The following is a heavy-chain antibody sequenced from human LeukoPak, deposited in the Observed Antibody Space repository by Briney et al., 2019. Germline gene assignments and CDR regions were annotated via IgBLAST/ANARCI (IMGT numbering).Heavy chain of an antibody. V-gene: IGHV4-30-4*01. CDR3: ARSYGYGTNFDY. CDR1: GGSISRGNYY. D-gene: IGHD5-18*01. J-gene: IGHJ4*02. Sequence: PSETLSLTCTVSGGSISRGNYYWSWIRQPPGKGLEWIGYISYSGSTYYNPSLKSRVAISVDTSKNQFSLKLSSVTAADTAVYYCARSYGYGTNFDYWGQGTLVTVSS. CDR2: ISYSGST.